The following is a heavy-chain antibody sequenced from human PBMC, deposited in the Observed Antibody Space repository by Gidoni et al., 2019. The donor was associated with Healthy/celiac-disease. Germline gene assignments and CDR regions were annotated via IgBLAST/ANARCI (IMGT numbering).Heavy chain of an antibody. CDR3: AGVATVTTCIDY. CDR2: NSSSSSYT. D-gene: IGHD4-4*01. Sequence: QVQLVASGGGLVKLGGSLRLSCAAPGSPFSACYMSWTRQAPGKGLEWVSYNSSSSSYTNYAVSVKGRFTISRDNAKNSLYLQVNSLGAEDTAVYYCAGVATVTTCIDYWGQGTLVTVSS. CDR1: GSPFSACY. V-gene: IGHV3-11*05. J-gene: IGHJ4*02.